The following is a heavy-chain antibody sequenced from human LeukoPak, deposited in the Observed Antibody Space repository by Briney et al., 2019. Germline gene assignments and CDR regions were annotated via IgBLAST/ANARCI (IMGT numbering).Heavy chain of an antibody. V-gene: IGHV4-31*03. CDR2: IYYSGST. CDR1: GGSISSGGYY. J-gene: IGHJ4*02. CDR3: AREGEIEGTFDY. Sequence: PSETLSFTCTVSGGSISSGGYYWSWIRQHPGKGLEWIGYIYYSGSTYYNPSLKSRVTISVDTSKNQFSLKLSSVTAADTAVYYCAREGEIEGTFDYWGQGTLVTVSS. D-gene: IGHD5-24*01.